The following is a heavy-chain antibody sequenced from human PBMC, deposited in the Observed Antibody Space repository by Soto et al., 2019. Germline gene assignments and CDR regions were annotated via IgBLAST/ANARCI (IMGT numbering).Heavy chain of an antibody. CDR3: AKVASSRPPYHIICPGMDV. V-gene: IGHV3-9*01. Sequence: EVQLVESGGGLVQPGRSLRLSCAASGFTFDDYAMHWVRQAPGKGLEWVSGISWNSGSIGYADSVKGRFTISRDNAKNYLYIQMNSLRAEDTVLYYCAKVASSRPPYHIICPGMDVWGQGTTVTVSS. CDR1: GFTFDDYA. J-gene: IGHJ6*02. D-gene: IGHD6-13*01. CDR2: ISWNSGSI.